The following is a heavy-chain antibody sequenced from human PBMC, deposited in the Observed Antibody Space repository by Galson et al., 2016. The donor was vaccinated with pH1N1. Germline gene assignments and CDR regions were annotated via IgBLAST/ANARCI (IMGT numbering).Heavy chain of an antibody. Sequence: SVKVSCKASGGTFNRYAFTWVRQAPGQGLEWMGELIPLFGTVNYAPEVQGRLSITADTSSSTDTSSSTGYMELRSLRSDDTAVYYCATKAFGSNWRSSDVWGQGTMAIVSS. CDR2: LIPLFGTV. V-gene: IGHV1-69*06. D-gene: IGHD4-11*01. J-gene: IGHJ3*01. CDR1: GGTFNRYA. CDR3: ATKAFGSNWRSSDV.